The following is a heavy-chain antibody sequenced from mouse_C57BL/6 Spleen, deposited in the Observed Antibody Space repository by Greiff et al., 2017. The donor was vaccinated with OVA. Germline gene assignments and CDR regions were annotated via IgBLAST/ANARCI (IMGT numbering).Heavy chain of an antibody. CDR3: ARSMYYYVGYDAMDY. J-gene: IGHJ4*01. CDR2: INPSNGGT. Sequence: QVQLQQPGTELVKPGASVKLSCKASGYTFTSYWMHWVKQRPGQGLEWIGNINPSNGGTNYNEKFKSKATLTVDKSSSTAYMQLSSLTSEDSAVYDCARSMYYYVGYDAMDYWGQGTSVTVSS. CDR1: GYTFTSYW. D-gene: IGHD1-1*01. V-gene: IGHV1-53*01.